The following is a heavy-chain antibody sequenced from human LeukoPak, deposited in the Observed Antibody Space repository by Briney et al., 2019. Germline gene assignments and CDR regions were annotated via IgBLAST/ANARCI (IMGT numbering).Heavy chain of an antibody. J-gene: IGHJ4*02. CDR2: IIPIFGTA. V-gene: IGHV1-69*06. CDR1: GGTFSSYA. D-gene: IGHD3-10*01. Sequence: SVKVSCMASGGTFSSYAISWVRQAPGQGLEWMGGIIPIFGTANYAQKFQGKVTITADKSPSTAYIERSILRSENTAVYYCAKLIAGDFDYWGQETLVTVSS. CDR3: AKLIAGDFDY.